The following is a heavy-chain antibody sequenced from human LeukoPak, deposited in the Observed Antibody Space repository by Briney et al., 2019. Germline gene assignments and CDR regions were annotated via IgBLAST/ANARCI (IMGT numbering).Heavy chain of an antibody. CDR1: GFTVSSNY. V-gene: IGHV3-53*01. J-gene: IGHJ4*02. D-gene: IGHD3-22*01. Sequence: GGSLRLSCAASGFTVSSNYMSWVRQAPGKGLEWVSVIYSGGSTYYADSVKGRFTISRDNSKNTLYLQMNSLRAEDTAVYYCARGRYYHDSSGFPLYYFDYWGQGTLVTVSS. CDR3: ARGRYYHDSSGFPLYYFDY. CDR2: IYSGGST.